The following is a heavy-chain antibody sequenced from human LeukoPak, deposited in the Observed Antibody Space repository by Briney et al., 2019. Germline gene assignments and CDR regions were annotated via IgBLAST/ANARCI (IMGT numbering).Heavy chain of an antibody. CDR2: INWNGGNT. J-gene: IGHJ4*02. V-gene: IGHV3-20*04. CDR3: AATYSGNWEFDY. D-gene: IGHD1-26*01. Sequence: GGSLRLTCAASGFTFDDYAMSWVRQAPGKGLEWVSGINWNGGNTGSADSVKGRFTISRDNAKNSLYLQMNSLRAEDTALYYCAATYSGNWEFDYWGQGTLVTVSS. CDR1: GFTFDDYA.